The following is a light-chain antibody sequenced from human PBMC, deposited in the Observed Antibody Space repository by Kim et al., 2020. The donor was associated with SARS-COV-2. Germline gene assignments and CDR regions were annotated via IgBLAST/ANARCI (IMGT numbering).Light chain of an antibody. V-gene: IGLV1-44*01. CDR3: ATWDADLDAWV. Sequence: GQRIIISCSGSASNIGSNSVNWYRQLPGTAPKLLLYTNNLRPSGVPDRFSGSKSGTSASLAISGLQSEDEADYYCATWDADLDAWVFGGGTKLTVL. J-gene: IGLJ3*02. CDR1: ASNIGSNS. CDR2: TNN.